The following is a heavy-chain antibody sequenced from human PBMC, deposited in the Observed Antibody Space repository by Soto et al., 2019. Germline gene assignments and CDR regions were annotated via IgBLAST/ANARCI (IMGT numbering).Heavy chain of an antibody. J-gene: IGHJ4*02. D-gene: IGHD6-6*01. CDR3: ARDSRPAGQLVLDY. CDR2: ISAYNANT. V-gene: IGHV1-18*01. CDR1: GYTFTSYG. Sequence: QVQLVQSGAEVKKPGASVKVSCKASGYTFTSYGISWVRQAAGQGLEWTGWISAYNANTNYAQKLQGRVTMTTDTSTSTAYMELRSLRSDDTAVYYCARDSRPAGQLVLDYWGQGTLVTVSS.